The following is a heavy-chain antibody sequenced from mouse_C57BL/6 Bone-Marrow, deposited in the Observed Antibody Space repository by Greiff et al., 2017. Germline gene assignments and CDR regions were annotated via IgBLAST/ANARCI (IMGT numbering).Heavy chain of an antibody. CDR1: GYTFTDYE. V-gene: IGHV1-15*01. D-gene: IGHD2-1*01. Sequence: VQLVESGAELVRPGASVTLSCKASGYTFTDYEMHWVKQTPVHGLEWIGAIDPETGGTAYNQKFKGKAILTADKSSSTAYMELRSLTSEDSAVYYCTRYGNCRFAYWGQGTLVTVSA. CDR2: IDPETGGT. J-gene: IGHJ3*01. CDR3: TRYGNCRFAY.